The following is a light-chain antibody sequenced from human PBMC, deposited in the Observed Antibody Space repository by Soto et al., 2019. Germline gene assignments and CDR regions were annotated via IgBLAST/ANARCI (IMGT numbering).Light chain of an antibody. Sequence: QSVLTQPASVSGSPGQSITISCTGTSSDVGSYNLVSWYQQHPGKAPKLMIYEGSKRPSGVSNRFSGSKSGNTASLTISGLQAEDDADYYCCSYAGSSTLAVFGGGTKLTVL. J-gene: IGLJ2*01. CDR1: SSDVGSYNL. V-gene: IGLV2-23*01. CDR3: CSYAGSSTLAV. CDR2: EGS.